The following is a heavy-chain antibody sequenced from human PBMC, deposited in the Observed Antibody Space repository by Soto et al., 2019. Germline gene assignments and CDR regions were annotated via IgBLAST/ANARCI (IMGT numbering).Heavy chain of an antibody. V-gene: IGHV4-59*13. CDR1: GASIDSYY. CDR2: IYYSGST. J-gene: IGHJ6*02. Sequence: PSETLSLTCTVSGASIDSYYWNWIRQPPGKGLEWIGYIYYSGSTTYNPSLKTRVTISVDRSKNQFSLKLTSVTAADTAVYYCARDRTHFDSSAYYSGLDVWGQGTMVTVSS. CDR3: ARDRTHFDSSAYYSGLDV. D-gene: IGHD3-22*01.